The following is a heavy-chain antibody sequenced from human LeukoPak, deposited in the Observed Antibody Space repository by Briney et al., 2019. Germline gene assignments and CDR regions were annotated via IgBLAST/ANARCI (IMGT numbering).Heavy chain of an antibody. CDR2: ISTYTGRA. CDR3: ARADGTNSGTNAFDV. Sequence: ASVKVSCKTSGYRFNVYDILWVRQAPGHGLDYVGWISTYTGRANYAQKCQGRVSMITDTSTTTAYLELTNLTSSDTGLYYCARADGTNSGTNAFDVWGLGTMVTVAS. J-gene: IGHJ3*01. V-gene: IGHV1-18*01. D-gene: IGHD4-23*01. CDR1: GYRFNVYD.